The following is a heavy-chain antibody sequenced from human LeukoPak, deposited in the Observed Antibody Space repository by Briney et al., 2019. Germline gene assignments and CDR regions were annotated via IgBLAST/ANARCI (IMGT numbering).Heavy chain of an antibody. J-gene: IGHJ4*02. CDR3: ARELPFDY. CDR1: DFTFRSFG. Sequence: AGGSLRLSCAPSDFTFRSFGMHWVRQAPGKGLEWVAFIQSDGSNQYYADSVKGRFTISRDNAKNTLYLQMNSLRAEDTAVYYCARELPFDYWGQGTLVTVSS. D-gene: IGHD2-15*01. CDR2: IQSDGSNQ. V-gene: IGHV3-30*02.